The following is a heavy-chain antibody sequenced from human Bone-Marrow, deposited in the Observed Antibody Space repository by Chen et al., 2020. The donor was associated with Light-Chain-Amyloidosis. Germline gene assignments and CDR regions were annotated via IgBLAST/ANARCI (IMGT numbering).Heavy chain of an antibody. D-gene: IGHD3-22*01. CDR2: ISTYNGNT. CDR3: ARTYDSSVDDSVYGYDY. CDR1: GYTFTNYG. Sequence: QVQLVQYGAEVKRPGASVKVSCKASGYTFTNYGINWVRQAPGQGLEWMGWISTYNGNTKYAQELQGRVTMTTDTSTNTAYMELRSLISDDTAVYYCARTYDSSVDDSVYGYDYWGQGSQVTVSS. J-gene: IGHJ4*02. V-gene: IGHV1-18*01.